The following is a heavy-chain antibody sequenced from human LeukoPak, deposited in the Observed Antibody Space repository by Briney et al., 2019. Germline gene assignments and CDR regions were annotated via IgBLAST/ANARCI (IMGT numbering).Heavy chain of an antibody. CDR2: IYGDGNT. D-gene: IGHD3-22*01. V-gene: IGHV3-53*01. J-gene: IGHJ5*02. Sequence: PGGSLRLSCAASGFTVSSNYMNWVRQAPGKWLEWVSIIYGDGNTYYTDSVKGRFTISRDNSKNTVLLQMNSLRAEDTAVYYCARASFYYDSRALDPWGQGALVTVSS. CDR1: GFTVSSNY. CDR3: ARASFYYDSRALDP.